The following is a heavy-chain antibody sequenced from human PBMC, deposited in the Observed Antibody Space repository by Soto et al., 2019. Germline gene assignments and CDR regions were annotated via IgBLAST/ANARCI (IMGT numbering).Heavy chain of an antibody. CDR2: INPRSGGT. Sequence: ASVKVSCKASGYTFTDYYLHWVRQAPGQGLEWMGWINPRSGGTDYAQKLQGRVTMTRDTSITTAYMELSTLSADDTAMYYCTRVSTVAGGSRKSLPNNYWGRGALVAVCS. V-gene: IGHV1-2*02. CDR3: TRVSTVAGGSRKSLPNNY. CDR1: GYTFTDYY. D-gene: IGHD6-19*01. J-gene: IGHJ4*02.